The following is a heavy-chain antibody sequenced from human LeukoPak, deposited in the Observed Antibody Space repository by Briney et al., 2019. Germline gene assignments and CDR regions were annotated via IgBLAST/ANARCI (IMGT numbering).Heavy chain of an antibody. J-gene: IGHJ4*02. CDR1: GYSISSSSYY. V-gene: IGHV4-39*07. Sequence: SETLSLTCTVSGYSISSSSYYWGWIRQPPGKGLEWIGSIYYSGSTNYNPSLKSRVTISVDTSKNQFSLKLSSVTAADTAVYYCAGHYYDSSGYRYWGQGTLVTVSS. CDR3: AGHYYDSSGYRY. D-gene: IGHD3-22*01. CDR2: IYYSGST.